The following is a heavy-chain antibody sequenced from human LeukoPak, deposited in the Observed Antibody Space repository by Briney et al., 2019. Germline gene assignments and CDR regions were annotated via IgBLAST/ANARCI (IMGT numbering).Heavy chain of an antibody. J-gene: IGHJ6*04. CDR2: ISSSSAFI. V-gene: IGHV3-21*01. CDR1: GLTFSSYS. Sequence: AGGSLRLSCAASGLTFSSYSMNWVRQAPGKGLEWVSTISSSSAFIYYADSVKGRFTISRDNAKNSLYLLLDSLGAEDTAVYYCARDSVRLGELSDYYYYYAMDVWGKGTTVTISS. D-gene: IGHD3-16*02. CDR3: ARDSVRLGELSDYYYYYAMDV.